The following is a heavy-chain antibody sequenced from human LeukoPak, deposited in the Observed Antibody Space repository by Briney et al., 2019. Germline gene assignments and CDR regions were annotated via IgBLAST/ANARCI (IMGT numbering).Heavy chain of an antibody. CDR3: AKETSDSSGYFLDY. V-gene: IGHV3-30-3*01. Sequence: GGSLRLSCAASGFTFSSYAMHWVRQAPGKGLEWVAVISYDGSNKYYADSVKGRFTISRDNSKNTVYLQMNSLRAGDTAVYYCAKETSDSSGYFLDYWGQETLVTVSS. CDR1: GFTFSSYA. J-gene: IGHJ4*02. D-gene: IGHD3-22*01. CDR2: ISYDGSNK.